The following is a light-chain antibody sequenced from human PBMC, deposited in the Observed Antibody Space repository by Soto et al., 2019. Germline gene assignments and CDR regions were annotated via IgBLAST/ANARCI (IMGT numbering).Light chain of an antibody. J-gene: IGKJ4*01. CDR3: QQYHSYSLT. Sequence: DIQMTQSPSTLSASVGDRVTITCRASQSISSRLAWYQQKPGKAPKLLIYKASSLEGGVPSRFSGSGSGTDFTLTISGLQPDDFATYYCQQYHSYSLTFGGGTKVDIK. V-gene: IGKV1-5*03. CDR2: KAS. CDR1: QSISSR.